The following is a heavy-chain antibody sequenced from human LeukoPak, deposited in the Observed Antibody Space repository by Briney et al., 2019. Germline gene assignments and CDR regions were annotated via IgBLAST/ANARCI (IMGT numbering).Heavy chain of an antibody. V-gene: IGHV3-23*01. Sequence: GGSLRLSCAASGFTFSSYAMSWVRQAPGKGLEWVSAISGSGGSTYYADSVKGRFTISRDNSKNTLYLQMNSLKTEDTAVYYCTTDLGYDFWSGYFRISMVDYWGQGTLVTVSS. J-gene: IGHJ4*02. CDR1: GFTFSSYA. CDR3: TTDLGYDFWSGYFRISMVDY. D-gene: IGHD3-3*01. CDR2: ISGSGGST.